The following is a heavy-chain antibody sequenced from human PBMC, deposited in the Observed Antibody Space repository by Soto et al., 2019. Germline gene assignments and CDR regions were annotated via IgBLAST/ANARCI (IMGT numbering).Heavy chain of an antibody. D-gene: IGHD3-3*01. CDR3: ARGGPDFWSETKVADY. V-gene: IGHV3-11*01. J-gene: IGHJ4*02. CDR2: ISSSGSTI. Sequence: GGSLRLSCAASGFTFSDYYMSWIHQAPGKGLEWVSYISSSGSTIYYADSVKGRFTISRDNAKNSLYLQMNSLRAEDTAVYYCARGGPDFWSETKVADYWGQGTLVTVSS. CDR1: GFTFSDYY.